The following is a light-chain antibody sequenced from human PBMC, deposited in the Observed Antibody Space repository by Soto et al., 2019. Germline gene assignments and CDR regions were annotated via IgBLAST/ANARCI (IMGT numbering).Light chain of an antibody. CDR1: QSVSSSY. CDR2: GVS. V-gene: IGKV3-20*01. CDR3: QQYGSSPPIT. Sequence: EIVLTQSPGTLSLSPGERATLSCRASQSVSSSYLAWYQQKPGQAPRLLIYGVSSRATGFPDRFSGSGSGTDFTLTISRLEPEDFAVYYCQQYGSSPPITFGQGTRLEI. J-gene: IGKJ5*01.